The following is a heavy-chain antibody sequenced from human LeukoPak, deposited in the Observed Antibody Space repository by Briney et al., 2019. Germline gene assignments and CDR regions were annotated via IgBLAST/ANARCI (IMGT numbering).Heavy chain of an antibody. CDR1: GYSFTSYR. Sequence: GASVKVSCKASGYSFTSYRVHWVRQAPGQGLEWMGIINPSGGSTSYAQKVQGRVTMTRDTSASPVYMELSSLRSEDTAVYYCARAPCSTSCIHSLYYYGMDVWGQGTTVTVSS. J-gene: IGHJ6*02. D-gene: IGHD2-2*01. CDR2: INPSGGST. V-gene: IGHV1-46*01. CDR3: ARAPCSTSCIHSLYYYGMDV.